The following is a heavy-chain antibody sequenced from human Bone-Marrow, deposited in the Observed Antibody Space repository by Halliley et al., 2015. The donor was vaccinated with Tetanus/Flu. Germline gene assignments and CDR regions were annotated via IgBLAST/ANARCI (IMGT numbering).Heavy chain of an antibody. CDR3: AGGYSNGYFDY. D-gene: IGHD5-18*01. V-gene: IGHV2-5*01. CDR2: IYWNDEK. Sequence: LVKPTQTLTLTCTLSGLSVSASPVSVGWIRQPPGEALEWLSLIYWNDEKRYNPSLRSRVTTTKDASKNQVVFTVTNMDPVDTATYFCAGGYSNGYFDYWGQGTLVIVSS. J-gene: IGHJ4*02. CDR1: GLSVSASPVS.